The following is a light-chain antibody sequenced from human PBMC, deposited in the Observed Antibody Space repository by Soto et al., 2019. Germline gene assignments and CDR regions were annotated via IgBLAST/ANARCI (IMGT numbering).Light chain of an antibody. CDR2: GAS. CDR3: QHYNDWLIT. Sequence: ETVMTQSPATLSVSPGQGATLSCRASQRVGGDLAWYQQKPGQAPRLLIYGASARATDVPARFSGSGPGTEFTLTISSLQSEDFAVYYCQHYNDWLITFGQGTRLEIK. CDR1: QRVGGD. V-gene: IGKV3-15*01. J-gene: IGKJ5*01.